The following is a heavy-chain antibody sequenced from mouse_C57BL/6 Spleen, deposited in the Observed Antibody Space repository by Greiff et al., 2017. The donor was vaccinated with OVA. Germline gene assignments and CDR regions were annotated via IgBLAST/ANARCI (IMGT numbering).Heavy chain of an antibody. CDR3: ANYYGSSYAMDY. D-gene: IGHD1-1*01. V-gene: IGHV3-6*01. J-gene: IGHJ4*01. CDR1: GYSITSGYY. CDR2: ISYDGSN. Sequence: EVQLQESGPGLVKPSQSLSLTCSVTGYSITSGYYWNWIRQFPGNKLEWMGYISYDGSNNYNPSLKNRISITRDTSKNQFFLKLNSVTTEDTATYYCANYYGSSYAMDYWGKGTSVTVSS.